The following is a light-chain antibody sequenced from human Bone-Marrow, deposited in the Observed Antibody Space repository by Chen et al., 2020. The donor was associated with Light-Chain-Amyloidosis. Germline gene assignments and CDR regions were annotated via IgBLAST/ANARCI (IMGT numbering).Light chain of an antibody. V-gene: IGLV6-57*01. CDR1: SGSIATNS. Sequence: NVMLTQPHSVSESPGKTVIISCTRSSGSIATNSVQWYQQRPGSSPPPVIFEDDQSPSGVPDRFSGSIDRCSNSASLTISGLKTEDEADYYCQSYQGSSQGVFGGGTKLTVL. J-gene: IGLJ3*02. CDR2: EDD. CDR3: QSYQGSSQGV.